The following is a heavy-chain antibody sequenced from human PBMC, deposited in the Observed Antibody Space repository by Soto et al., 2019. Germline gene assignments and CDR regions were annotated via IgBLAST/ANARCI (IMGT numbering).Heavy chain of an antibody. CDR3: ARDEWRGDRVTGSYYYYYGMDV. CDR1: GYTFTSYG. D-gene: IGHD3-9*01. Sequence: PSVKVSCKASGYTFTSYGISWVRQAPGQGLEWMGWISAYNGNTNYAQKLQGRVTMTTDTSTSTAYMELRSLRSDDTAVYYCARDEWRGDRVTGSYYYYYGMDVWGQATTVTVS. CDR2: ISAYNGNT. J-gene: IGHJ6*02. V-gene: IGHV1-18*01.